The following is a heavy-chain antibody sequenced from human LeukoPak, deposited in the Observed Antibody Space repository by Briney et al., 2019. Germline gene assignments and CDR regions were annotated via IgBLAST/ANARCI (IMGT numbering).Heavy chain of an antibody. CDR1: GGSISSYY. Sequence: SETLSLTCTVSGGSISSYYWSWIRQPAGKGLEWIGRIYTSGSTNYIPSLKSRVTMSVDTSKNQFSLKLSSVTAADTAVYYCARDVVGATFDAFDIWGQGTMVTVSS. CDR3: ARDVVGATFDAFDI. CDR2: IYTSGST. V-gene: IGHV4-4*07. J-gene: IGHJ3*02. D-gene: IGHD1-26*01.